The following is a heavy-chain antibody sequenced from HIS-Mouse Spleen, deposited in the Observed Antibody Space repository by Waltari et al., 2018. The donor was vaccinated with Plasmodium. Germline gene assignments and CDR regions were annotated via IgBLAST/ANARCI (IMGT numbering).Heavy chain of an antibody. D-gene: IGHD6-13*01. V-gene: IGHV3-7*01. CDR2: IKQDGSEK. CDR1: GFHFRSYW. J-gene: IGHJ2*01. Sequence: EVQLVESGGGLVQPGGSLRLSCAASGFHFRSYWMSWVRRGAGKGLEWVANIKQDGSEKYYVDSVKGRFTISRDNAKNSLYLQMNSLRAEDTAVYYCASSWYWYFDLWGRGTLVTVSS. CDR3: ASSWYWYFDL.